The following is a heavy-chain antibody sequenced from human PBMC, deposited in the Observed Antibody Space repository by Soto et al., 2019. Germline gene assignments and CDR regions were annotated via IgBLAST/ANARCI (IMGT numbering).Heavy chain of an antibody. Sequence: EVQLVESGGGLVKPGGSLRLSCAASGFTLSSYSMNWVRHAPGKGLEWVSSISSGSRYIYYADSVKGRFTISRDNPKNALDLQMNSMRAEDTAEYYCARDWGVDIWGQGTMVTVSS. CDR2: ISSGSRYI. CDR1: GFTLSSYS. CDR3: ARDWGVDI. D-gene: IGHD3-16*01. V-gene: IGHV3-21*01. J-gene: IGHJ3*02.